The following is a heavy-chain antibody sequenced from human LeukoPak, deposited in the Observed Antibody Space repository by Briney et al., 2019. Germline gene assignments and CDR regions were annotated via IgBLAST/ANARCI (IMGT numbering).Heavy chain of an antibody. CDR1: EFPFNSYN. J-gene: IGHJ4*02. CDR3: RIGGNAQQRRDNFDY. V-gene: IGHV3-21*01. D-gene: IGHD1-1*01. Sequence: KPGGSLRLSCAASEFPFNSYNMNWVRQAPGKGLEWVSSVSPSSSYIYYADSVKGRFTISRDNAENSLYLQMSSLRAEDTAVYYCRIGGNAQQRRDNFDYWGQGTLVTVSS. CDR2: VSPSSSYI.